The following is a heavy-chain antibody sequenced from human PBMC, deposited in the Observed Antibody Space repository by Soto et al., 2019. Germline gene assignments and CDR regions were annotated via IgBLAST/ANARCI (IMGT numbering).Heavy chain of an antibody. CDR1: GGSISSGDYY. J-gene: IGHJ4*02. CDR2: IYYSGST. Sequence: PSETLSLTCTVSGGSISSGDYYWSWIRQPPGKGLEWIGYIYYSGSTYYNPSLKSRVTISVDTSKNQFSLKLSSVTAADTAVYYCAATISKGARGAPFYFDYWGQGTLVTVSS. V-gene: IGHV4-30-4*01. CDR3: AATISKGARGAPFYFDY. D-gene: IGHD3-3*02.